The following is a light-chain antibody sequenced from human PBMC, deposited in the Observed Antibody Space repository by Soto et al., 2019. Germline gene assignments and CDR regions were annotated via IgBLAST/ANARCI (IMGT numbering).Light chain of an antibody. J-gene: IGKJ4*01. V-gene: IGKV3-20*01. CDR2: GAS. CDR3: QQYGSSPLT. CDR1: QSVSSSF. Sequence: EIVLTKSPGTLSLSPGERATLSCRSSQSVSSSFLAWYQQKPGQAPRLLIYGASSRATGIPDRFIGSGSGTDFTLTISRLEPEDGAVYYCQQYGSSPLTFGGGTKVEIK.